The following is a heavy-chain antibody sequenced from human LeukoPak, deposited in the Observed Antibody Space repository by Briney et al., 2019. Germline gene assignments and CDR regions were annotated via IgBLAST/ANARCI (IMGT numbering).Heavy chain of an antibody. D-gene: IGHD3-3*01. V-gene: IGHV1-18*01. Sequence: GASVKVSCKASGYTFTSYGISWVRQAPGQGFEWMGWISAYNGNTNYAQKLQGRVTMTTDTSTSTAYMELRSLRSDDTAVYYCARVRTYYDFWSGYLTDYWGQGTLVTVSS. CDR3: ARVRTYYDFWSGYLTDY. J-gene: IGHJ4*02. CDR2: ISAYNGNT. CDR1: GYTFTSYG.